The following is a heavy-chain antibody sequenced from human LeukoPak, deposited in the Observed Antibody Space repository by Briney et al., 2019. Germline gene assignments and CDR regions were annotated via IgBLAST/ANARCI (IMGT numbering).Heavy chain of an antibody. CDR1: GYTFTSYG. V-gene: IGHV1-18*01. CDR3: ASRRRYCSGGSCSTPFDY. J-gene: IGHJ4*02. CDR2: ISAYNGNT. D-gene: IGHD2-15*01. Sequence: ASVKVPCKASGYTFTSYGISWVRQAPGQGLEWMGWISAYNGNTNYAQKLQGRVTMTTDTSTSTAYMKLRSLRSDDTAVYYCASRRRYCSGGSCSTPFDYWGQGTLVTVSS.